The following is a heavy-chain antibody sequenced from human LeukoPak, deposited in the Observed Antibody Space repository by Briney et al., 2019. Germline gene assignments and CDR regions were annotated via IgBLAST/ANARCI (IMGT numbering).Heavy chain of an antibody. J-gene: IGHJ4*02. CDR1: GGSVSGYY. CDR3: ARGSPLLLWFGELFRKGGFDY. Sequence: PSETLSLTCAVYGGSVSGYYWSWIRQPPGKGLEWIGEINHSGSTNYNPSLKSRVTISVDTSKNQFSLKLSSVTAADTAVYYCARGSPLLLWFGELFRKGGFDYWGQGTLVTVSS. V-gene: IGHV4-34*01. CDR2: INHSGST. D-gene: IGHD3-10*01.